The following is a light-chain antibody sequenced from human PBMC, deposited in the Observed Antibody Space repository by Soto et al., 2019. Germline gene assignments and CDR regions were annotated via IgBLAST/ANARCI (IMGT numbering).Light chain of an antibody. J-gene: IGKJ4*01. CDR2: DAS. CDR3: QQRSGWPLT. Sequence: EIVLTQSPATLSLSPWERAALSCRASQGVGRFLAWYQQKPGQAPRLLIYDASNRATGIPARFSGSGSETDFTLVIDNLEPEDFAVYYCQQRSGWPLTFGGGTKVEIK. V-gene: IGKV3-11*01. CDR1: QGVGRF.